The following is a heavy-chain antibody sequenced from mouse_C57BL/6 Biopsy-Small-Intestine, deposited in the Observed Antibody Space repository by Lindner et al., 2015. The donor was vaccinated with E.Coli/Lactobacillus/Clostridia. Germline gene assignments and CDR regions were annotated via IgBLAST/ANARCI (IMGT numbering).Heavy chain of an antibody. CDR1: GYTLTDLS. CDR3: ATQGDQLRAYYYHGMDV. Sequence: SVKVSCKVSGYTLTDLSIHWVRQAPGKGLEWMGGFDREDDETIYAQKFQGRVTVTEDTFTDTVYMELSSLKSEDTAVYYCATQGDQLRAYYYHGMDVWGQGTTVTVSS. J-gene: IGHJ1*01. CDR2: FDREDDET. D-gene: IGHD1-1*01. V-gene: IGHV1-18*01.